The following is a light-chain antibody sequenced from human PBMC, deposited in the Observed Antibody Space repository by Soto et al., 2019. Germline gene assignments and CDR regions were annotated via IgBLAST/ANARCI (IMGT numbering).Light chain of an antibody. V-gene: IGKV3-20*01. CDR1: QSVNNNY. Sequence: EVVLTQSPGTLSLSPGERATLSCRASQSVNNNYVAWYQQKPGQAPRLLIFGSSDRATGIPDRFSGSGSGTAFTLTISRLEPEDFAVYYCQQYGSSPPYTFGQGTKLEIK. CDR2: GSS. J-gene: IGKJ2*01. CDR3: QQYGSSPPYT.